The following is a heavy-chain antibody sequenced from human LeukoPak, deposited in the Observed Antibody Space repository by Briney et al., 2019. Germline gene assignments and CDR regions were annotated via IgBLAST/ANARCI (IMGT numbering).Heavy chain of an antibody. CDR3: AKVEGYSSGWFYFDY. V-gene: IGHV3-23*01. Sequence: GGSLRLSCAASGFTFSSYAMSWVRQAPGKGLEWVSAISGSGGSTYYADSVKGRLTISRDNSKNTLYLQMNSLRAEDTAVYYCAKVEGYSSGWFYFDYWGQGTLVTVSS. D-gene: IGHD6-19*01. CDR2: ISGSGGST. CDR1: GFTFSSYA. J-gene: IGHJ4*02.